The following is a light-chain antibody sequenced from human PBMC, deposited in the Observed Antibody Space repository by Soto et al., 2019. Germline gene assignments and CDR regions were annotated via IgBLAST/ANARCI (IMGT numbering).Light chain of an antibody. CDR2: ATS. V-gene: IGKV3-20*01. J-gene: IGKJ1*01. Sequence: EIVLTQSPGTLSLSPGERATLSCRASQSVSRTYLAWYQQKPVQAPRLLIYATSSRATGIPDRFSGSGSGTDFTLTISRLEPEDFAVYSCQQYGRSGTFGQGTKVEIK. CDR3: QQYGRSGT. CDR1: QSVSRTY.